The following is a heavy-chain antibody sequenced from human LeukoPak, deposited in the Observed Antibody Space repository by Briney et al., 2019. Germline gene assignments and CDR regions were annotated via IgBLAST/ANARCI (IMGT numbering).Heavy chain of an antibody. J-gene: IGHJ4*02. CDR1: GFTFSRYA. V-gene: IGHV3-23*01. Sequence: GGSLRLSRAASGFTFSRYAMSWVRQAPGKGLEWVSAISGSGGSTYYADSVKGRFTISRYNSKNTLYLQMNSLRAEDTAVYYCAKAHLSAAVYFDYWGQGTLVTVSS. CDR2: ISGSGGST. D-gene: IGHD6-13*01. CDR3: AKAHLSAAVYFDY.